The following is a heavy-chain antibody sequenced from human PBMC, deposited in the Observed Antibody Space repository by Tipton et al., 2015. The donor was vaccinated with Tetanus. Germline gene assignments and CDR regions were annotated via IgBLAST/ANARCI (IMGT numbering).Heavy chain of an antibody. CDR1: GGSISSYY. V-gene: IGHV4-59*01. Sequence: LRLSCTVSGGSISSYYWSWIRQPPGKGLEWIGYIYYSGSTNYNPSLKSRVTISVDTSKNQFSLKLSSVTAADTAVYYCARGGRYDYGVQGWFDPWGQGTLVTVPS. CDR3: ARGGRYDYGVQGWFDP. CDR2: IYYSGST. J-gene: IGHJ5*02. D-gene: IGHD4-17*01.